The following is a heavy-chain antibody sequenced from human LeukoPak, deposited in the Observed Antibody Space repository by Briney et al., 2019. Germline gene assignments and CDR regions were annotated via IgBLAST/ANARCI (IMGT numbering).Heavy chain of an antibody. J-gene: IGHJ4*02. V-gene: IGHV3-30*18. CDR2: ISYDGSNK. CDR1: GFTFSSYG. D-gene: IGHD3-22*01. CDR3: AKECYEGSGYCFDY. Sequence: GGSLRLSCAASGFTFSSYGMHWVRQAPGKGLEWVAVISYDGSNKYYADSVKGRFTISRDNSKKALYLQMNSLRAEDTAVYYCAKECYEGSGYCFDYWGQGTLVTVSS.